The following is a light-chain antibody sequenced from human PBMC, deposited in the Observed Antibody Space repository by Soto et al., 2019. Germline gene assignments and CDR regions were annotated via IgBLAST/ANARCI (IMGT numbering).Light chain of an antibody. Sequence: EIVLTQSPATLSLSPGERATLSCRASQSVSSYLAWYQQKPGQAPRLLIYDASKSATGIPARFSGSGSGTDFTLTISSLEPEDFAVYYCLQRSNWPQYTFGQGTKLEIK. CDR3: LQRSNWPQYT. CDR2: DAS. V-gene: IGKV3-11*01. CDR1: QSVSSY. J-gene: IGKJ2*01.